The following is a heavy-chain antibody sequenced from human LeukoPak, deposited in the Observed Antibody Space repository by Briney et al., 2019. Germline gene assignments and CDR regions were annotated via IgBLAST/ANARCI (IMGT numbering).Heavy chain of an antibody. CDR2: IYTSGST. Sequence: ETVSLTCTVSGGSISSYHWSWIRQPAGKGLEWIGSIYTSGSTNYNPSLKSRVTMSVDTSKNQFSLKLSSVTAADTAVYYCARDHAAFHGFDFWGQGTMVTVSS. CDR1: GGSISSYH. V-gene: IGHV4-4*07. CDR3: ARDHAAFHGFDF. J-gene: IGHJ3*01. D-gene: IGHD6-25*01.